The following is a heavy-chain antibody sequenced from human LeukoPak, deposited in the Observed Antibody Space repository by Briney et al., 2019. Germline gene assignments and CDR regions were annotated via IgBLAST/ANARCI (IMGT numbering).Heavy chain of an antibody. V-gene: IGHV3-74*01. CDR1: GFTFSSYW. Sequence: PGGSLRLSCAASGFTFSSYWMHWVRQAPGKGLVWVSRINSDGSSRTYADSVKGRFTISRDNAKNTLSLRMNSLRTEDTAVYYCAREVCIGGSCSVFDYWGQGTLVTVSS. D-gene: IGHD2-15*01. CDR3: AREVCIGGSCSVFDY. CDR2: INSDGSSR. J-gene: IGHJ4*02.